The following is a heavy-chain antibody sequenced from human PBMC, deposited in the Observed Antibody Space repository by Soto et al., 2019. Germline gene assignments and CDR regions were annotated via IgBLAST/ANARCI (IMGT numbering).Heavy chain of an antibody. V-gene: IGHV4-4*02. CDR1: GGSVRAPDW. D-gene: IGHD1-1*01. J-gene: IGHJ5*01. CDR2: VHISGHS. CDR3: ARVRQVCSANNCYFDP. Sequence: PSETLSLTCTLSGGSVRAPDWWNWVRQSPDKGLEWIAEVHISGHSNYNPSLRSRVSVSIDGSKNHFYLILNSVTAADTAIYYCARVRQVCSANNCYFDPWGQGTQVTVSS.